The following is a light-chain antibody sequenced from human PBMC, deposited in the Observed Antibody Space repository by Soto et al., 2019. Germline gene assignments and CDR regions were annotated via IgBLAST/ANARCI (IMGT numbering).Light chain of an antibody. CDR1: QTSNNY. V-gene: IGKV3-15*01. CDR3: QQYNNWPQT. J-gene: IGKJ1*01. CDR2: GAS. Sequence: VMTQAAATLSVSPGERATLXCRASQTSNNYVAWYQLRDGQVRRRLIYGASTRADDGPARFSGGGSVTEFTRTISSLQSEDFAEYHGQQYNNWPQTFGQGTKVDIK.